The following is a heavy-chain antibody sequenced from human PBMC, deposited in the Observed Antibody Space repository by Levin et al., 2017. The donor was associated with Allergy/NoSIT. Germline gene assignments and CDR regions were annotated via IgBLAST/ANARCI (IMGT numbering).Heavy chain of an antibody. CDR2: ITGSSGYI. CDR1: GFTFSMYS. J-gene: IGHJ4*02. CDR3: ARDLNYYGSGMGFDN. V-gene: IGHV3-21*01. D-gene: IGHD3-10*01. Sequence: GESLKISCAASGFTFSMYSMNWVRRAPGKGLEWVSSITGSSGYIYYTDSVKGRFTISRDNAKNSLYLQMNSLRAEDTAVYYCARDLNYYGSGMGFDNWGQGTLVTVSS.